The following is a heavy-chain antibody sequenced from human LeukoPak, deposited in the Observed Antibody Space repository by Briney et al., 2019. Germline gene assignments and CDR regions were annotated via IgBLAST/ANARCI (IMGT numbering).Heavy chain of an antibody. Sequence: PSETLSLTCTVSGGSISSYYWSWIRQPPGKGLEWIGYIYYSGSTNYNPSLKSRVTISVDTSKNQFSLKLSSVTAADTAVYYCARDLGLGNWFDPWGQGTLVTVSS. D-gene: IGHD3/OR15-3a*01. J-gene: IGHJ5*02. CDR3: ARDLGLGNWFDP. CDR1: GGSISSYY. CDR2: IYYSGST. V-gene: IGHV4-59*01.